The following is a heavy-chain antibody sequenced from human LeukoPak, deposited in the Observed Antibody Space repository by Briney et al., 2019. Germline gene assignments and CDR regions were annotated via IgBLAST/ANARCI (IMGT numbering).Heavy chain of an antibody. CDR3: ARDVGHLTYYDFWSGYWNWFDP. D-gene: IGHD3-3*01. J-gene: IGHJ5*02. V-gene: IGHV1-46*01. CDR2: INPSGGST. Sequence: GASVKVSCKASGYTFTSYYMHWVRQAPGQGLEWMGIINPSGGSTSYAQKFQGRVTMTRDTSTSTVYVELSSLRSEDTAVCYCARDVGHLTYYDFWSGYWNWFDPWGQGTLVTVSS. CDR1: GYTFTSYY.